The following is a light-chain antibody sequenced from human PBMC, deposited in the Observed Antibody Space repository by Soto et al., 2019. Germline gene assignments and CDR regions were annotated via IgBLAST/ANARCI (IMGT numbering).Light chain of an antibody. J-gene: IGLJ1*01. Sequence: QSLLTQPASVSGSPGQSITISCTGTSSDVGTYDYVSWYQQHPGKAPKLMIYEVGNRPSGVSGRFSGSRSGNTASLTISGLQAEDEADYYCISYTSGSALYIFGTGTKVTVL. V-gene: IGLV2-14*01. CDR2: EVG. CDR3: ISYTSGSALYI. CDR1: SSDVGTYDY.